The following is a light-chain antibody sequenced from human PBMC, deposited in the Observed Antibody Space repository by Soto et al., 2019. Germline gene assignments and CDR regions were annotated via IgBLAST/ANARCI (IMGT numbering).Light chain of an antibody. CDR1: QGMSTY. CDR3: QQLNGYQLA. CDR2: SAS. Sequence: DIQLTQSPSFLPASVGDTVTITCRASQGMSTYLAWYHQKPGKVPKLLIRSASTLQSGVPPRFSGGGSGTEFTLTISTLQPDDSGIYYCQQLNGYQLAFGGGTNVEIK. J-gene: IGKJ4*01. V-gene: IGKV1-9*01.